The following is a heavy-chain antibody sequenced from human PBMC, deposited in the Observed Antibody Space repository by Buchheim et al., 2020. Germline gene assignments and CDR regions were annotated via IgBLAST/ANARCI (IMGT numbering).Heavy chain of an antibody. CDR3: ARQDYYYDSSGSGSPPPSIIDY. CDR2: IYYSGST. CDR1: GGSISSSSYY. D-gene: IGHD3-22*01. J-gene: IGHJ4*02. Sequence: QLQLQESGPGLVKPSETLSLTCTVSGGSISSSSYYWGWIRQPPGKGLEWIGSIYYSGSTYYNPSLKSRVTISVDTSKNQFSLKLSSVTAADTAVYYCARQDYYYDSSGSGSPPPSIIDYWGQGTL. V-gene: IGHV4-39*01.